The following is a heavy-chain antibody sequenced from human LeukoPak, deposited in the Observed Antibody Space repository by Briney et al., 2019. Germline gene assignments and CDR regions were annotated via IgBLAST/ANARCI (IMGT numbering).Heavy chain of an antibody. Sequence: SGGSLRLSCAASGFTFSSYEMNWVRQAPGKGLEWVSAISGSGGSTYYADSVKGRFTISRDNSKNTLYLQMNSLRAEDTAVYYCAKTGVTNGVYYFDYWGQGTLVTVSS. CDR3: AKTGVTNGVYYFDY. CDR2: ISGSGGST. CDR1: GFTFSSYE. J-gene: IGHJ4*02. D-gene: IGHD3-3*01. V-gene: IGHV3-23*01.